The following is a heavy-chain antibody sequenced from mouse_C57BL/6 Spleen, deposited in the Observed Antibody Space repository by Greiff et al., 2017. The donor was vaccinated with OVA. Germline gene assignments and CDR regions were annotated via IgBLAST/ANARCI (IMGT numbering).Heavy chain of an antibody. CDR1: GYTFTSYW. CDR3: ARFTTVVPDY. Sequence: QVQLQQPGAELVKPGASVKMSCKASGYTFTSYWITWVKQRPGQGLAWIGDIYPGSGSTNYNEKFKSKATLTVDKSSSTAYMQLSSLTSEDSAVYYCARFTTVVPDYWGQGTTLTVSS. J-gene: IGHJ2*01. CDR2: IYPGSGST. D-gene: IGHD1-1*01. V-gene: IGHV1-55*01.